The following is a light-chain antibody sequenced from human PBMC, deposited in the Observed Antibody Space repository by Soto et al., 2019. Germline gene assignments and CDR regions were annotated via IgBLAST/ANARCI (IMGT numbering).Light chain of an antibody. CDR1: QSVSSN. J-gene: IGKJ5*01. Sequence: DIVFTQSPCTLSLSPGERATLSCRASQSVSSNYLAWYQQKPGQAPRLLIYVASYRATGIPARFSGSGSGTEYTLTISNLQAEDFAVYYCQQFNNWPHTFGQGTRLEI. CDR3: QQFNNWPHT. V-gene: IGKV3-15*01. CDR2: VAS.